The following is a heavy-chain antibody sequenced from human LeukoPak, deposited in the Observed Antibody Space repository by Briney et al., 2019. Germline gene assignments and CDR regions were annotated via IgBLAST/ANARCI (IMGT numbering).Heavy chain of an antibody. V-gene: IGHV6-1*01. D-gene: IGHD1-1*01. CDR3: ARGVRYSFDY. Sequence: SQTLSLTCAISGDIVSSNSAAWNWIRQSPSRGLEWLGSTYYRSNWYNDYAASVISRITINPDTSKNQFSLQLKSVTPEDTALYYCARGVRYSFDYWGQGTQVTVSS. CDR2: TYYRSNWYN. CDR1: GDIVSSNSAA. J-gene: IGHJ4*02.